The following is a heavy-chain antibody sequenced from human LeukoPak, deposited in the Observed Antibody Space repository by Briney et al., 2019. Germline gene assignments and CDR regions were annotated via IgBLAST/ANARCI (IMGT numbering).Heavy chain of an antibody. J-gene: IGHJ4*02. CDR2: INPNSGGT. CDR1: GYTFIDYY. Sequence: ASVKVSCKTSGYTFIDYYMYWVRQAPEQGPEWMGWINPNSGGTKSPQKFQGRVTMSRDTSTSTAYLELSRLRSDDTAVYYCASGPRSTIFGVDSYYFDYWGQGTLVTVSS. D-gene: IGHD3-3*01. CDR3: ASGPRSTIFGVDSYYFDY. V-gene: IGHV1-2*02.